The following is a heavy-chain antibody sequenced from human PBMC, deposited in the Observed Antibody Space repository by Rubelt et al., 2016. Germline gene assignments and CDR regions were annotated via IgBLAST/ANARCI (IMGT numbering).Heavy chain of an antibody. D-gene: IGHD3-10*01. V-gene: IGHV4-34*01. CDR3: ARGPDYYGSGSQDY. Sequence: QVQLQQWGAGLLKPSETLSLTCAVYGGSFSGYYWSWIRQPPGKGLEWIGEINHSGSTHYNPSLKSRVTISVDTSKNQFSLKLSSVTAADTAVYYWARGPDYYGSGSQDYWGQGTLVTVSS. CDR1: GGSFSGYY. J-gene: IGHJ4*02. CDR2: INHSGST.